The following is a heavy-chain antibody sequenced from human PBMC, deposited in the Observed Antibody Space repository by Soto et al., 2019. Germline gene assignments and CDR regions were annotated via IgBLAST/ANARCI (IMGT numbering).Heavy chain of an antibody. CDR1: GFTFSSYA. Sequence: EVQLLESGGGLVQPGGSLRLSCAASGFTFSSYAMSWVRQAPGKGLEWVSAISGSGGSTYYADSVKGRFTISRDNSKNTLYLQMNRLRAEDTAVYYCAKFGDFWSTNYYYMGVWGKGTTVTVSS. D-gene: IGHD3-3*01. CDR3: AKFGDFWSTNYYYMGV. V-gene: IGHV3-23*01. J-gene: IGHJ6*03. CDR2: ISGSGGST.